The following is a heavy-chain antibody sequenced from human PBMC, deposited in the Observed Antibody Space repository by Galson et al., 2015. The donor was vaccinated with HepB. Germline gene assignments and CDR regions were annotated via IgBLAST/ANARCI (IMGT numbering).Heavy chain of an antibody. J-gene: IGHJ4*02. D-gene: IGHD2-21*02. V-gene: IGHV1-18*04. CDR1: GYTFTSYG. CDR3: ARFRCSGDYCGFPFDY. CDR2: ISAYNGNT. Sequence: SVKVSCKASGYTFTSYGISWVRQAPGQGLEWMGWISAYNGNTNYAQKLQGRVTMTTDTSTSTAYMELRSLRSDDTAVYYCARFRCSGDYCGFPFDYWGQGTLVTVSS.